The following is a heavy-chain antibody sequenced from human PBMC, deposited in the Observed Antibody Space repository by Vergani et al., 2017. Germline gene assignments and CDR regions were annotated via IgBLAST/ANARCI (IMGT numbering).Heavy chain of an antibody. D-gene: IGHD6-6*01. CDR2: ISYDGSNK. Sequence: QVQLVETGGGVVQPGGSLRLSCAASGFTFSSYAMHWVRQAPGKGLEWVAVISYDGSNKYYADSVKGRFTISRDNSKNTLYLQMNSLRAEDTAVYYCARAARQEDYYYYYMDVWGKGTTVTVSS. V-gene: IGHV3-30-3*01. CDR3: ARAARQEDYYYYYMDV. CDR1: GFTFSSYA. J-gene: IGHJ6*03.